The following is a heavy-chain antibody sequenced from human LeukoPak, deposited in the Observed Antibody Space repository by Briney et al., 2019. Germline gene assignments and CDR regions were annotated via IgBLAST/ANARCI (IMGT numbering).Heavy chain of an antibody. CDR3: ARDYYDSSGFELGFDY. D-gene: IGHD3-22*01. V-gene: IGHV1-2*02. Sequence: ASVKVSCKASGYTFTGYYMHWVRQAPGQGLEWMGWINPNSGGTNYAQKFQGRVTMTRDTSISTAYMELSRLRSDDTAVYYCARDYYDSSGFELGFDYWGQGTLVTVSS. CDR2: INPNSGGT. J-gene: IGHJ4*02. CDR1: GYTFTGYY.